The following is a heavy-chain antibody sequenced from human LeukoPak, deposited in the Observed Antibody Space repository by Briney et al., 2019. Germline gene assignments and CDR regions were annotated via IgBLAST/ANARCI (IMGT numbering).Heavy chain of an antibody. CDR1: GFTFSSYA. CDR3: AREGLTGSTNWFDS. Sequence: GGSLRLSCAASGFTFSSYAMHWVRQAPGKGLEWVAVISYDGSNKYYADSVKGRFTISRDNSKNTLYLQMNSLRAEDTAVYYCAREGLTGSTNWFDSWGQGTLATVSS. J-gene: IGHJ5*01. V-gene: IGHV3-30-3*01. CDR2: ISYDGSNK. D-gene: IGHD1-7*01.